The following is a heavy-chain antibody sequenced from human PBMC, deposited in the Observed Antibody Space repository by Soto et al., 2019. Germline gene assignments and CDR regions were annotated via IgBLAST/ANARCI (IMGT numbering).Heavy chain of an antibody. V-gene: IGHV5-51*01. Sequence: PGESLKISCKGSGYSFGHFWIGWVRQMPGKGLEWMGIIYPGDSDTRYSPSFQGQVTISADKSISTAYLQWSSLKASDTAMYYCARLSNQRIYYYYYYGMDVWGQGTTVTVSS. D-gene: IGHD4-4*01. CDR3: ARLSNQRIYYYYYYGMDV. J-gene: IGHJ6*02. CDR2: IYPGDSDT. CDR1: GYSFGHFW.